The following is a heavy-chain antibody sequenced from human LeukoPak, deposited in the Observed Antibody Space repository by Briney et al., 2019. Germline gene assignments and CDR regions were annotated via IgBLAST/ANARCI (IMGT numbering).Heavy chain of an antibody. CDR1: GGSMSTYY. CDR3: ARLNGGY. J-gene: IGHJ4*02. D-gene: IGHD2-8*01. Sequence: SETLSLTCTLSGGSMSTYYWSWIRQPPGKGLEWIGYINYSGSTNYNPSLKSRLTISVDTSKNQFALNLSPVTAAETAVYYCARLNGGYWGQGTLVTVSS. V-gene: IGHV4-59*08. CDR2: INYSGST.